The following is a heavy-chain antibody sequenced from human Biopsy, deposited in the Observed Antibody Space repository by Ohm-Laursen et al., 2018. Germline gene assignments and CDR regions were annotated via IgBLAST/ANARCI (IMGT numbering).Heavy chain of an antibody. CDR1: GESSSGYF. J-gene: IGHJ6*02. CDR3: ARGSGYFKLDV. V-gene: IGHV4-34*01. Sequence: SDTLSLTCAVNGESSSGYFWNWIRQPPGKGLEWIGEINQSGSTKYNPSLKRRATLSADSSNSQFSLRLTSVTAADTATYYCARGSGYFKLDVWGQRTTVTVSS. D-gene: IGHD5-12*01. CDR2: INQSGST.